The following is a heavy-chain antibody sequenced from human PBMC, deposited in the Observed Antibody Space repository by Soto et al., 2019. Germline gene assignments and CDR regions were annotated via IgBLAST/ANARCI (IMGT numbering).Heavy chain of an antibody. D-gene: IGHD6-13*01. V-gene: IGHV3-23*01. J-gene: IGHJ4*02. Sequence: GSLRLSCAASTFIFTNYAMSWVRQAPGEGLEWVSAISGSGGTTYYAESVKGRFSISRDNSKNTLYLQPNSLRVEDTAIYYCATISDRGIAAALDFWGQGTLVTVSS. CDR2: ISGSGGTT. CDR3: ATISDRGIAAALDF. CDR1: TFIFTNYA.